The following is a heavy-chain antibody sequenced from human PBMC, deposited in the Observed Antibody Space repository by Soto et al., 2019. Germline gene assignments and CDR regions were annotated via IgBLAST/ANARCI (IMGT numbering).Heavy chain of an antibody. D-gene: IGHD3-10*01. CDR3: AKDEDGGILWFGEVVDP. CDR1: GFTFSSYA. V-gene: IGHV3-23*01. J-gene: IGHJ5*02. Sequence: EVQLLESGGGLVQPGGSLRLSCAASGFTFSSYAMSWVRQAPGKGLEWVSAISGSGGSTYYADSVKGRFTISRDNSKNTLYLQMNSLRAEDTAVYYCAKDEDGGILWFGEVVDPWGQGTLVTVSS. CDR2: ISGSGGST.